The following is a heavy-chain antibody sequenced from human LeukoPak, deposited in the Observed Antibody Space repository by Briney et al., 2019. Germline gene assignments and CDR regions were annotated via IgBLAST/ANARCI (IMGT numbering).Heavy chain of an antibody. J-gene: IGHJ4*02. V-gene: IGHV4-4*07. D-gene: IGHD6-13*01. Sequence: SETLSLTCTVSGGSISSYYWSWIRQPAGKGLEWIGRIYTSGSTNYNPSLKSRVTISIDTSKNQFSLKLSSVTAADTAVYYCARDIGYSSSWYVDYWGQGTLVTVSS. CDR2: IYTSGST. CDR1: GGSISSYY. CDR3: ARDIGYSSSWYVDY.